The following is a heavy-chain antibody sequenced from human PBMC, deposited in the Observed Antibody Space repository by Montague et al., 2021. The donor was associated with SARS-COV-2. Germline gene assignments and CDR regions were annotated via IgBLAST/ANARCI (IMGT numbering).Heavy chain of an antibody. D-gene: IGHD6-13*01. CDR2: IYYSGST. CDR1: GGSISSSSYY. CDR3: ARVGRQQLVRLSGMDV. J-gene: IGHJ6*02. Sequence: ETLSLTCTVSGGSISSSSYYWGWIRQPPGKGLEWIGSIYYSGSTYYKPSLKSRVTISVDTSKNQFSLKLSSVTAADTAVYYCARVGRQQLVRLSGMDVWGQGTTVTVSS. V-gene: IGHV4-39*07.